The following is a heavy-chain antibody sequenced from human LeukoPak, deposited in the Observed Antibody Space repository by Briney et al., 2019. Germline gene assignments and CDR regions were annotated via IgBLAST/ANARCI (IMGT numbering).Heavy chain of an antibody. CDR2: ITDTGGNT. J-gene: IGHJ6*02. CDR3: ARLYSYFSGVDV. Sequence: GSLRLSCAASGFTFTSCAMTWVRQAPGKGLEWVSSITDTGGNTDYADSVKGRFTISRDRSKDTLYLQMSRLRAEDTALYYCARLYSYFSGVDVWGQGTTVTVSS. CDR1: GFTFTSCA. V-gene: IGHV3-23*01.